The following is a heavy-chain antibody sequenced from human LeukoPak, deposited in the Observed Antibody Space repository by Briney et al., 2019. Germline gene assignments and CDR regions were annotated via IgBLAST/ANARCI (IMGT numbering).Heavy chain of an antibody. D-gene: IGHD3-22*01. V-gene: IGHV3-23*01. CDR1: GLTFDDYA. Sequence: GGSLRLSCAASGLTFDDYAMHWVRQAPGKGLEWVSAISGSGGSTNYADSVKGRFTISRDNSKNTLYLQMNSLRAEDTAVYYCAKERGYYYDSSGLDYWGQGTLVTVSS. CDR2: ISGSGGST. J-gene: IGHJ4*02. CDR3: AKERGYYYDSSGLDY.